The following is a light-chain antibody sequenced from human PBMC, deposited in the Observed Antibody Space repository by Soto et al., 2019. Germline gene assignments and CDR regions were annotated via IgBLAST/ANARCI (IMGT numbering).Light chain of an antibody. CDR2: TVF. Sequence: DIQLTQSPAFLSASVGDRVTITCRASQDIGSLLAWYQQKPGQAPKLLIHTVFTFQSGVPSRFSGSGSGTEFTLTISSLQAEDFASYYCQQRRNCPITFGQGTRLEIK. CDR3: QQRRNCPIT. CDR1: QDIGSL. V-gene: IGKV1-9*01. J-gene: IGKJ5*01.